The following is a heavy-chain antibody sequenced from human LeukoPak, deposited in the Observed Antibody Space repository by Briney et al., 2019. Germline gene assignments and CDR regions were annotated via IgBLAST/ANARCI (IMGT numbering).Heavy chain of an antibody. Sequence: SETLSLTCTVSGDSISSGDYYWSWIRQPPGRGLEWIGYIYHSGTTYYNPSLQSRVTISVDRSENQFSLKLSSVTAADTAVYYCARVGYSSSWYGRVYYFDYWGQGTLVTVSS. CDR1: GDSISSGDYY. J-gene: IGHJ4*02. D-gene: IGHD6-13*01. CDR3: ARVGYSSSWYGRVYYFDY. CDR2: IYHSGTT. V-gene: IGHV4-30-2*01.